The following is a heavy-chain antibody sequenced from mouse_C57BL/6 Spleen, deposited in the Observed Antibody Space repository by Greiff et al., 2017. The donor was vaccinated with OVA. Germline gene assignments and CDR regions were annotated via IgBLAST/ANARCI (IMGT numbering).Heavy chain of an antibody. D-gene: IGHD2-5*01. CDR1: GYTFTSYW. V-gene: IGHV1-64*01. CDR3: ARRDSNYGSAMDY. Sequence: QVQLQQPGAELVKPGASVKLSCKASGYTFTSYWMHWVKQRPGPGLAWIGMIHPNSGRTNYNEKFKSKATLTVDKSSSTAYMQLSSLTSEDSAVYYCARRDSNYGSAMDYWGQGTSVTVSS. CDR2: IHPNSGRT. J-gene: IGHJ4*01.